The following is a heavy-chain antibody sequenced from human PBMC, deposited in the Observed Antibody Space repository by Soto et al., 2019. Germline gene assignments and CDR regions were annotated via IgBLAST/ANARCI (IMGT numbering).Heavy chain of an antibody. D-gene: IGHD5-18*01. Sequence: SETLSLTCSVFGGSISSYYWSWIRQPPGKGLEWIGDINHSGSTNYNPSLKSRVTISVDTSKNQFSLKLSSVTAADTAVYYCATEGKWIEGSTPMAFFQYWGQGTLVTVSS. V-gene: IGHV4-59*12. CDR3: ATEGKWIEGSTPMAFFQY. CDR1: GGSISSYY. CDR2: INHSGST. J-gene: IGHJ4*02.